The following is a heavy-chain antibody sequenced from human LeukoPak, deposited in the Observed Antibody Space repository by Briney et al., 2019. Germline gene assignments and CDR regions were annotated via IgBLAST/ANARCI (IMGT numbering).Heavy chain of an antibody. CDR1: GFTFSSYA. D-gene: IGHD1-7*01. J-gene: IGHJ4*02. V-gene: IGHV3-30-3*01. CDR3: ARYNWNSAPFDY. Sequence: GGSLRLSCAASGFTFSSYAMHWVRQAPGKGLEWVAVISYDGSNKYYADSVKGRFTISRDNSKNTLYLEMNSLRAEDTAVYYCARYNWNSAPFDYWGQGTLVTVSS. CDR2: ISYDGSNK.